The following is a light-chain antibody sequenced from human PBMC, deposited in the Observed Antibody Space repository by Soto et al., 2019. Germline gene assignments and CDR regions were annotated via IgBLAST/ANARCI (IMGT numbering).Light chain of an antibody. CDR2: DVT. CDR3: CSYAGSRGGL. J-gene: IGLJ3*02. Sequence: QSALTQPRSVSGSPGQSVTISCTGTSSDVGGYNYVSWYQHHPGKAPKLIIYDVTKRPSGVPDRFSGSKSGNTASLTISGLQAEDEADYYCCSYAGSRGGLFGGGTQLTVL. CDR1: SSDVGGYNY. V-gene: IGLV2-11*01.